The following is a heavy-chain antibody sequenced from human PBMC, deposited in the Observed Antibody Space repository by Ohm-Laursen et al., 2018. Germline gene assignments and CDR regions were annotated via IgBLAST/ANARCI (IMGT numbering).Heavy chain of an antibody. CDR2: IYYSGST. V-gene: IGHV4-59*01. J-gene: IGHJ5*02. CDR3: ARAVIGHIAWFDP. D-gene: IGHD2-21*01. Sequence: PGTLSLTCLVSGGSISSYYWSWIRQPPGKGLEWIGYIYYSGSTNYNPSLKSRVTISVDTSKNQFSLKLSSVTAVDTAVYYCARAVIGHIAWFDPWGQGTLVTVSS. CDR1: GGSISSYY.